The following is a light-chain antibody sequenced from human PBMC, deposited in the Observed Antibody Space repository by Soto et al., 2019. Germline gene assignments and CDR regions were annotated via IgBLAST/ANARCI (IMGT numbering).Light chain of an antibody. CDR3: SSKSSGSTPML. CDR1: SSDVGGYGF. Sequence: QSVLTQPASVSGSPGQSITISCTGTSSDVGGYGFVSWHQHHPGEAPKLIIYEVSNRPSGVSSRFSGSKSGNTASLTISGLQAEDESLYYCSSKSSGSTPMLFGGGTKVTVL. J-gene: IGLJ3*02. V-gene: IGLV2-14*01. CDR2: EVS.